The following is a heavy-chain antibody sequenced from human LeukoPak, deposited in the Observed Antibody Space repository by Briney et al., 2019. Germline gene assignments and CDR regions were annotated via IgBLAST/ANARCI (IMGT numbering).Heavy chain of an antibody. CDR1: GFTLSSYS. D-gene: IGHD6-19*01. J-gene: IGHJ4*02. Sequence: GGSLRLSCAASGFTLSSYSMNWVRQAPGKGLEWVSYISSSSSTIYYADSVKGRFTISRDNAKNSLYLQMNSLRAEDTAVYYCAKDPYSSGWYEGYWGQGTLVTVSS. CDR3: AKDPYSSGWYEGY. CDR2: ISSSSSTI. V-gene: IGHV3-48*01.